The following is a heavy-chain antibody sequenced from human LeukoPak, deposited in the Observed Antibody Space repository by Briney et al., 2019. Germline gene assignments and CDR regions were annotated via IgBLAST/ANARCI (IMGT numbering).Heavy chain of an antibody. D-gene: IGHD5/OR15-5a*01. CDR2: IYHSGST. J-gene: IGHJ3*02. Sequence: SETLSLTCTVSGYSISSGYYWGWIRQPPGKGLEWIGSIYHSGSTYYNPSLKSRVTISVDTSKNQFSLKLSSVTAADTAVYYCARVVVSLGAFDIWGQGTMVTVSS. V-gene: IGHV4-38-2*02. CDR3: ARVVVSLGAFDI. CDR1: GYSISSGYY.